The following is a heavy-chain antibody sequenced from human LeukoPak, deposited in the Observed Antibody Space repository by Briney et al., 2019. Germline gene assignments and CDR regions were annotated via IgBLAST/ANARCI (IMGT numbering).Heavy chain of an antibody. CDR3: ARFPSMTFFDY. CDR1: GGSISSGAYS. V-gene: IGHV4-61*08. Sequence: PSETLSLTCAVSGGSISSGAYSWSWIRQPPGKGLEWIANIYYSGSTNYNPSLKSRVTISVDTSKNQFFLKLTSVTAADTVVYFCARFPSMTFFDYWGQGTLVTVSS. CDR2: IYYSGST. J-gene: IGHJ4*02. D-gene: IGHD2/OR15-2a*01.